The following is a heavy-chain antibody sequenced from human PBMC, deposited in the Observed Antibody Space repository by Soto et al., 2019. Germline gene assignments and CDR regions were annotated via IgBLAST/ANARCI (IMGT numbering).Heavy chain of an antibody. CDR1: GFTFSSYS. CDR2: ISSSSYI. CDR3: ARDQGGIRTTTYFDY. V-gene: IGHV3-21*01. D-gene: IGHD1-26*01. J-gene: IGHJ4*02. Sequence: PGGSLRLSCAASGFTFSSYSMNWVRQAPGKGLEWVSSISSSSYIYYADSVKGRFTISRDNAKNSLYLQMNSLRAEDTAVYYCARDQGGIRTTTYFDYWGQGTLVTVSS.